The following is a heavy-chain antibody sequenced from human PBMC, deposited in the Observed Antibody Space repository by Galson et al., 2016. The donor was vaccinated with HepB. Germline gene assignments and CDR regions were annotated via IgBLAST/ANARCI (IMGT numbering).Heavy chain of an antibody. D-gene: IGHD6-25*01. CDR2: ISGYSGNT. CDR3: ARSPASCTWPNYYYAGMDV. V-gene: IGHV1-18*04. Sequence: SVKVSCKASDYTFSGYGISWVRQAPGQGLEWMGWISGYSGNTNYAQKLQGRVTMTTDTSTSTAYMELRSLRSDDTAVYYCARSPASCTWPNYYYAGMDVWGQGTTVTVSS. J-gene: IGHJ6*02. CDR1: DYTFSGYG.